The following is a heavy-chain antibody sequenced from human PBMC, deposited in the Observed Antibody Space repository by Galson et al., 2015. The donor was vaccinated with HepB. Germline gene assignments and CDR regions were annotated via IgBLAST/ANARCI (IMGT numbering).Heavy chain of an antibody. CDR1: GFTFDDYA. J-gene: IGHJ6*02. D-gene: IGHD6-13*01. Sequence: SLRLSCAASGFTFDDYAIHWVRQAPGKGLEWVSGISWNSGSIGYADSVKGRFTISRDNAKNSLYLQMNSLRPEDTALYYCAKVYTSSWYYCGMDVWGQGTTVTVSS. V-gene: IGHV3-9*01. CDR3: AKVYTSSWYYCGMDV. CDR2: ISWNSGSI.